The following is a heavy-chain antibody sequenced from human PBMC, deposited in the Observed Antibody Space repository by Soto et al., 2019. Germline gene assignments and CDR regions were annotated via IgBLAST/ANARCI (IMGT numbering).Heavy chain of an antibody. CDR1: GGTFSSYA. CDR3: ARGPSITMRREAFSSGSGFDY. D-gene: IGHD3-10*01. Sequence: ASVKVSCTASGGTFSSYAISWVRQAPGQGLEWMGGIIPIFGTANYAQKFQGRVTMTRDKSTSTVYMELSSLRSEDTAVYYCARGPSITMRREAFSSGSGFDYWGQGTLVTVSS. CDR2: IIPIFGTA. J-gene: IGHJ4*02. V-gene: IGHV1-69*05.